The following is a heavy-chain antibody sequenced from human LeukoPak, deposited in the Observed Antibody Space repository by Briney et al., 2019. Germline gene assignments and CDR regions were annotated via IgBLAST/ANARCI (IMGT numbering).Heavy chain of an antibody. J-gene: IGHJ4*02. V-gene: IGHV3-30*03. CDR3: ARDKDGWGIHDF. Sequence: PGGSLRLSCAASGFSFSDYGLHWVRQAPGKGLEWVALISYDGSQKNFADSVKGRFTTSRDNSKFTVYLEMNSLRAEDTAVYFCARDKDGWGIHDFWGQGTLVTVSS. D-gene: IGHD3-16*01. CDR2: ISYDGSQK. CDR1: GFSFSDYG.